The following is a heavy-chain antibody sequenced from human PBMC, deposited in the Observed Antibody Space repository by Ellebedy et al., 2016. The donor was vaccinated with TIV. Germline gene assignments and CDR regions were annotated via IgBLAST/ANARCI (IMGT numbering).Heavy chain of an antibody. CDR3: VKHDRGPNDY. Sequence: GESLKISXAVSGFSVSDDYMTWVRQAPGKGLEWVSVIYGGGSTYYPGSLKGRFTMSRDNSKNTVYLQMNSLRGEDTAVYYCVKHDRGPNDYWGQGTLVTVSS. CDR1: GFSVSDDY. J-gene: IGHJ4*02. CDR2: IYGGGST. V-gene: IGHV3-66*04. D-gene: IGHD3-16*02.